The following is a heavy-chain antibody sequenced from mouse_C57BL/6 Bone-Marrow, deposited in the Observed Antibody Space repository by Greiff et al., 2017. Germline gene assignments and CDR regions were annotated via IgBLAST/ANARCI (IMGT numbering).Heavy chain of an antibody. CDR3: ARRRYGSY. Sequence: QVQLQQSGAELARPGASVKLSCKASGYTFTSYGISWVKQRTGQGLEWIGEIYPRSGNTYYNEKFKGKATLTADKSSSTAYMELRSLTSEDAAVYFCARRRYGSYWGQGTLGTVSA. J-gene: IGHJ3*01. CDR2: IYPRSGNT. D-gene: IGHD2-14*01. CDR1: GYTFTSYG. V-gene: IGHV1-81*01.